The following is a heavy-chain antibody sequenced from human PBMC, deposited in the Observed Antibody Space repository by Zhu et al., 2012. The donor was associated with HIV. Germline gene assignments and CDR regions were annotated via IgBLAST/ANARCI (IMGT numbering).Heavy chain of an antibody. J-gene: IGHJ4*02. CDR1: GYSISSGYY. D-gene: IGHD3-10*01. CDR2: IYHSGST. CDR3: ARDTYYYGSGSDFDY. Sequence: QVQLQESGPGLVKPSETLSLTCTVSGYSISSGYYWGWIRQPPGKGLEWIGSIYHSGSTYYNPSLKSRVTISVDTSKNQFSLKLSSVTAADTAVYYCARDTYYYGSGSDFDYWGQGTLVTVSX. V-gene: IGHV4-38-2*02.